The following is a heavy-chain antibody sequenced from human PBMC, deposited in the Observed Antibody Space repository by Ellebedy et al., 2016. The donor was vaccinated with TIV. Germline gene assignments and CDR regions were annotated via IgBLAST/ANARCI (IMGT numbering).Heavy chain of an antibody. J-gene: IGHJ4*02. Sequence: SETLSLTCSVSGGSMRGYYWTWIRQPPGKGLEWIGHVYYSGNTYYNPSLESRVTISLDTSKSQFSLQLTSVTAADTAVYYCAREYSYVGPTDNWGQGTLVTVSS. V-gene: IGHV4-59*01. CDR3: AREYSYVGPTDN. D-gene: IGHD5-18*01. CDR1: GGSMRGYY. CDR2: VYYSGNT.